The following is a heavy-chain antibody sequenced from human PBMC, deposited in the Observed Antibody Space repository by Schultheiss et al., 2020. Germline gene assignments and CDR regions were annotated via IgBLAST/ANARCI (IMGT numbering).Heavy chain of an antibody. D-gene: IGHD5-18*01. CDR3: ARDPPSRGYSYGYGGNYYGMDV. J-gene: IGHJ6*02. Sequence: GGSLRLSGAASGFTLSTSGVHWVRQAPGKGLEWVAVRWYDGSNKYYADSVKGRFTISRDNSKNTLYLQMNSLRAEDTAVYYCARDPPSRGYSYGYGGNYYGMDVWGQGTTVTVSS. CDR1: GFTLSTSG. CDR2: RWYDGSNK. V-gene: IGHV3-33*08.